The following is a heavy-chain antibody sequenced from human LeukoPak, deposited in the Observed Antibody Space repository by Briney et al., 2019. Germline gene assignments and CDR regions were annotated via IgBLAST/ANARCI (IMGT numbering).Heavy chain of an antibody. J-gene: IGHJ4*02. CDR2: ICSSSSYI. CDR1: GFTFSSYS. D-gene: IGHD2-15*01. Sequence: GGSLRLSCAASGFTFSSYSMNWVRQAPGKGLEWVSSICSSSSYIYYADSVKGRFTISRDNAKNSLYLQMNSLRAEDTAVYYCARARVVVAAGADYWGQGTLVTVSS. CDR3: ARARVVVAAGADY. V-gene: IGHV3-21*01.